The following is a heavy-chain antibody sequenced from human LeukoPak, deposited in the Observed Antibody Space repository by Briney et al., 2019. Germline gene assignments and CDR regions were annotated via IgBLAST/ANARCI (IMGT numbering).Heavy chain of an antibody. Sequence: SETLSLTCTVSGGSISSGSYYWGWIRQPPGKGLEWIGSIYYTGSTYYNPSLKSRVTISVDTSKNQFSLKLSSVTAADTAVYYCARRGYSYGYIGKLWFDPWGQGTLVTVSS. CDR1: GGSISSGSYY. D-gene: IGHD5-18*01. CDR3: ARRGYSYGYIGKLWFDP. V-gene: IGHV4-39*07. J-gene: IGHJ5*02. CDR2: IYYTGST.